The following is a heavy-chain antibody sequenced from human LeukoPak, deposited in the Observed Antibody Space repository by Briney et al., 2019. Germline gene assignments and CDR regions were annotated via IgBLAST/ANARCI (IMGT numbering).Heavy chain of an antibody. D-gene: IGHD7-27*01. CDR3: ATQNWGSRAFDY. CDR1: GFTVSSSH. V-gene: IGHV3-66*01. J-gene: IGHJ4*02. CDR2: LYSGGNT. Sequence: GVSLRLSCAVSGFTVSSSHMSWVRQAPGKGLEWVSVLYSGGNTFYEDSVKGRFTISRDNSKNTLYLQMNSLRAEDTAVYYCATQNWGSRAFDYWGQGTLVTVSS.